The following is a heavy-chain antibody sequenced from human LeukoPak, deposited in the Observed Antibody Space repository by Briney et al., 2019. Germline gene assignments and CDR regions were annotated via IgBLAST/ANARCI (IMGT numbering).Heavy chain of an antibody. CDR3: ASTRRSGTYLEAFDI. CDR1: GDSIRSSSYY. D-gene: IGHD1-26*01. V-gene: IGHV4-39*01. Sequence: KPSETLSLTYSVSGDSIRSSSYYWGWIRQPPGKGLEWIGSIYYSGSTYYNPSLKNRATISVDTSKNQFSLKLTSVTAADTAVFYCASTRRSGTYLEAFDIWGQGTMVTISS. J-gene: IGHJ3*02. CDR2: IYYSGST.